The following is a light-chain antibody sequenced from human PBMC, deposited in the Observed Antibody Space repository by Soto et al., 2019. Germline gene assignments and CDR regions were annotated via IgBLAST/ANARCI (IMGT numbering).Light chain of an antibody. CDR1: SSDVGGYDY. V-gene: IGLV2-8*01. CDR3: SSYAGSSSDV. CDR2: EVN. Sequence: QSALTQPPSASGSPGQSVTISCTGTSSDVGGYDYVSWYQQHPGKAPKLMIYEVNKRPSGVPDRFSGSKSGTTASLTVSGLQAEDEADYYCSSYAGSSSDVFGTGTKLTVL. J-gene: IGLJ1*01.